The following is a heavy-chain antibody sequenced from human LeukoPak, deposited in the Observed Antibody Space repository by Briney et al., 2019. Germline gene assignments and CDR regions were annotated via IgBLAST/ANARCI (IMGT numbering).Heavy chain of an antibody. Sequence: GGSLRLSCAASGFTFSNYGMNWVRQAPGKGLEWVSAISGSGTSTYYADSVKGRFTISRDNSKNTLYLQMNSLRAEDTAVYYCAKDRGMVRGVNLVDYWGQGTLVTVSS. CDR3: AKDRGMVRGVNLVDY. D-gene: IGHD3-10*01. CDR1: GFTFSNYG. J-gene: IGHJ4*02. CDR2: ISGSGTST. V-gene: IGHV3-23*01.